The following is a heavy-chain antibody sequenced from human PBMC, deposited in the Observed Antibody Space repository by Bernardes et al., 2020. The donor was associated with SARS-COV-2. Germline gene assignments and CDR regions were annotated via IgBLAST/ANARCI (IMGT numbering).Heavy chain of an antibody. CDR3: ARVGLEQRVYYYYSMDV. J-gene: IGHJ6*02. CDR2: ISSTSNNK. CDR1: GSSRYG. D-gene: IGHD1-1*01. V-gene: IGHV3-48*01. Sequence: GGSLRLSCAASGSSRYGMNWVRQAPGKGLEWVAYISSTSNNKYYAEFVKGRFTISRDDAKNSLYLQMDSLRAEDTAVYYCARVGLEQRVYYYYSMDVWGQGTTVIVSS.